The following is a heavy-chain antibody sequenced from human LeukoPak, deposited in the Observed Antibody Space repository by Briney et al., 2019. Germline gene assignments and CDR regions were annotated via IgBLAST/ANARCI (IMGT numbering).Heavy chain of an antibody. V-gene: IGHV3-23*01. Sequence: GGSLRLSCAASGSTFSSYAMSWVRQAPGKGLEWVSDISGSGGSTYYADSVKGRFTISRDNSKNTLYLQMNSLRAEDTAVYYCAKVLVRGDPRYYFDYWGQGTLVTVSS. CDR1: GSTFSSYA. CDR2: ISGSGGST. D-gene: IGHD3-10*01. J-gene: IGHJ4*02. CDR3: AKVLVRGDPRYYFDY.